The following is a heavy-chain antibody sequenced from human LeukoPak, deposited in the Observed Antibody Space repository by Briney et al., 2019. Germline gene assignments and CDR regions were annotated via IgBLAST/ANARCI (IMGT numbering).Heavy chain of an antibody. J-gene: IGHJ5*02. V-gene: IGHV4-61*01. CDR2: IYYSGIT. D-gene: IGHD6-13*01. Sequence: SETLSLTCTVSGGSVSSGSYYWNWIRQPPGKGLEWIGCIYYSGITNYNPSLKSRVTISVHTSKNQFSLKLSSVTAADTAVYYCARKGSSWYNWFDPWGQGTLVTVSS. CDR1: GGSVSSGSYY. CDR3: ARKGSSWYNWFDP.